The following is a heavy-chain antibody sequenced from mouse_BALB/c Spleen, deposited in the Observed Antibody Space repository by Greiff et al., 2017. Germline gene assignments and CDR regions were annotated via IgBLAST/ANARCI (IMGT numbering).Heavy chain of an antibody. CDR3: ARSRGLFYAMDY. Sequence: EVKLVESGGGLVQPGGSRKLSCAASGFTFSSFGMHWVRQAPEKGLEWVAYISSGSSTIYYADTVKGRFTISRDNPKNTLFLQMTSLRSEDTAMYYCARSRGLFYAMDYWGQGTSVTVSS. V-gene: IGHV5-17*02. J-gene: IGHJ4*01. CDR1: GFTFSSFG. CDR2: ISSGSSTI. D-gene: IGHD3-3*01.